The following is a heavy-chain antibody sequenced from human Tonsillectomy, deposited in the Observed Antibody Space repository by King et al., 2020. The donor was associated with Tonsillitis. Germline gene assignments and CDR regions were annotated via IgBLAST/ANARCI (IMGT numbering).Heavy chain of an antibody. CDR3: AREGGSRYSFPGYSYYMDV. J-gene: IGHJ6*03. CDR2: TYYRSKWYN. V-gene: IGHV6-1*01. D-gene: IGHD3-22*01. Sequence: VQLQQSGPGLVKPSQTLSLTCAISGDSVSSNSAAWNWIRQSPSRGLEWLGRTYYRSKWYNDYAVSVISRITINPDTSKNQFSLQLNSVTPEDTAVYYCAREGGSRYSFPGYSYYMDVWGKGTTVTVSS. CDR1: GDSVSSNSAA.